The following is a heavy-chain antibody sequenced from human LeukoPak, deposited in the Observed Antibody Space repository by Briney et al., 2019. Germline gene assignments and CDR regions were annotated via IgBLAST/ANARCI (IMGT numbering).Heavy chain of an antibody. CDR2: ISSSSSYI. J-gene: IGHJ4*02. CDR1: GFTFSSYS. CDR3: AKDPTDFDSSGQTYFDY. Sequence: PGGSLRLSCAASGFTFSSYSMNWVRQAPGKGLEWVSSISSSSSYIYYADSVKGRFTISRDNAKNSLYLQMNSLRAEDTAVYYCAKDPTDFDSSGQTYFDYWGQGSLVTVSS. V-gene: IGHV3-21*04. D-gene: IGHD3-22*01.